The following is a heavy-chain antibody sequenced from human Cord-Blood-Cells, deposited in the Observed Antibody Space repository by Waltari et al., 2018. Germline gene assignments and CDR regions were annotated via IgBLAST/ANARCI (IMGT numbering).Heavy chain of an antibody. V-gene: IGHV1-69*10. J-gene: IGHJ3*02. Sequence: QVQLVQSGAEVKKPGSSVKVSCKASGGTFSSYAISWVRQAPGQGLEWMGGSNPILGRADYAQKFQGRVTITADKSTSTAYMELSSLRSEDTAVYYCARAVERDYDSSGYYYVEAFDIWGQGTMVTVSS. D-gene: IGHD3-22*01. CDR3: ARAVERDYDSSGYYYVEAFDI. CDR1: GGTFSSYA. CDR2: SNPILGRA.